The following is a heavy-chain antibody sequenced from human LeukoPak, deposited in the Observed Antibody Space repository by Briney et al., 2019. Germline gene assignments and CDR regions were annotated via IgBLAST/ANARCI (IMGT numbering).Heavy chain of an antibody. V-gene: IGHV1-2*06. J-gene: IGHJ4*02. CDR3: ARDQGSLTRSWYTGY. CDR1: GYTFTGYH. Sequence: ASVKVPCKASGYTFTGYHIHWVRQAPGQGLEWMGRINPYSGDTNFAQKFQGRVTMTRDTSITTAYMDLSSLTPDDTAVYFCARDQGSLTRSWYTGYWGQGTQVTVSS. D-gene: IGHD6-13*01. CDR2: INPYSGDT.